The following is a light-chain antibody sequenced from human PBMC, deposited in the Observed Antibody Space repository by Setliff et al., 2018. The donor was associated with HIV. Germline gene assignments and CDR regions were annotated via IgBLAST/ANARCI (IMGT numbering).Light chain of an antibody. CDR3: SSYVYTRGLV. Sequence: QSVLTQPASVSGSPGQSITISCTGTSSDIGTYNYVSWYQQKPGNTPTLMIFDVSGRPSGGSVRFSGSKSGNTAFLTISGLQAEDEADYYCSSYVYTRGLVFGGGTKGTVL. CDR2: DVS. J-gene: IGLJ2*01. V-gene: IGLV2-14*03. CDR1: SSDIGTYNY.